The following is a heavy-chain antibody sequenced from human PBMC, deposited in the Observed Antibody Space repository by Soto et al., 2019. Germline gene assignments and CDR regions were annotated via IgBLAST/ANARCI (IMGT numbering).Heavy chain of an antibody. Sequence: SETLSLTCTVSGSPISDNYWSWFRQAPGQGLEWVGYIYYTGTTTYNPSVKSRVTISLDTSKNQFSLMLSSVTAADTAVYYCARHPTVTEYYFDYWGQGTLVTVSS. D-gene: IGHD4-17*01. J-gene: IGHJ4*02. CDR2: IYYTGTT. CDR1: GSPISDNY. CDR3: ARHPTVTEYYFDY. V-gene: IGHV4-59*08.